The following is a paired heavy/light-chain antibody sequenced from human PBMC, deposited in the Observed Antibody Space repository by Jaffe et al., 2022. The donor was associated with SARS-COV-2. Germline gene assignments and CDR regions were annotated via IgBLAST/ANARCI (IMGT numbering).Heavy chain of an antibody. J-gene: IGHJ1*01. Sequence: EVQLLESGGGLVQPGGSLRLSCAASGFTFSNYAMNWVRQAPGKGLEWVSSISGSGGSPYYADSVKGRFTISRDNSKTMLWLQMNSLRADDTAVYFCAKVRYFDSSGYPSLVHLQDWGQGTLVTVSS. D-gene: IGHD3-22*01. CDR3: AKVRYFDSSGYPSLVHLQD. CDR2: ISGSGGSP. V-gene: IGHV3-23*01. CDR1: GFTFSNYA.
Light chain of an antibody. CDR3: SSYTTSNTLV. J-gene: IGLJ1*01. CDR1: SSDVGAYNY. V-gene: IGLV2-14*01. Sequence: QSALTQPASVSGSPGQSITISCTGTSSDVGAYNYVSWYQQHPGKVPKLVIYDVNNRPSGVSHRFSGSKSGNTASLTISGLQAEDEADYYCSSYTTSNTLVFGTGTKVTVL. CDR2: DVN.